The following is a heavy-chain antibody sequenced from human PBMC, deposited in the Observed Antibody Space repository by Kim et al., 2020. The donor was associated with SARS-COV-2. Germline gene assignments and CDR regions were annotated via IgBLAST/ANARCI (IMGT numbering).Heavy chain of an antibody. D-gene: IGHD3-10*01. V-gene: IGHV4-39*01. J-gene: IGHJ4*02. CDR2: IYYSGTT. CDR3: AKQHPYGSGSYAPYYFDC. CDR1: GGSISSSGSY. Sequence: SETLSLTCTVSGGSISSSGSYWGWIRQRPGKGLEWIGTIYYSGTTYYNPSLKSRFAISVDTSKNQFSLKVNSVTTTDTAVYYCAKQHPYGSGSYAPYYFDCWGQGTLVTVSS.